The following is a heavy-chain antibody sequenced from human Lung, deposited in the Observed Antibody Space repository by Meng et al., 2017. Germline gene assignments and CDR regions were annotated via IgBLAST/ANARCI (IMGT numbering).Heavy chain of an antibody. CDR3: ARFETVGVATGDF. V-gene: IGHV3-21*01. CDR1: GFTFSNYS. D-gene: IGHD2-15*01. J-gene: IGHJ4*02. Sequence: EVQLVESGGGLVTPGGSLILSCAASGFTFSNYSMNWVRQAPGKELEWVSSISSDSRYIFYADSVKGRFTISRDNGKKLLYLQMNSLSPEDTAVFYCARFETVGVATGDFWGQGTLVTVSS. CDR2: ISSDSRYI.